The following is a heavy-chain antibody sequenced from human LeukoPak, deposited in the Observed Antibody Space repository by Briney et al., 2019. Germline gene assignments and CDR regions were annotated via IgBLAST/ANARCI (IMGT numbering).Heavy chain of an antibody. CDR2: ITASGTAM. D-gene: IGHD1-26*01. Sequence: PGGSLRLSCAASGFTFSSYSMNWVRQAPGKGLEWVSHITASGTAMFYADSVKGRFTISRDNAKNSLYLQMNSLSDEDTAVYYCACSGSYRFDYWGQGTLVTVSS. J-gene: IGHJ4*02. CDR1: GFTFSSYS. CDR3: ACSGSYRFDY. V-gene: IGHV3-48*02.